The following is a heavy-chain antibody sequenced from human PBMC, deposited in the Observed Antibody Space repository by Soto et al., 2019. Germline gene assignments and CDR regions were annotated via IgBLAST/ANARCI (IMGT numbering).Heavy chain of an antibody. D-gene: IGHD4-17*01. Sequence: QITLKESGPTLVKPTQTLTLTCTFSGFSLSTSGVGVGWIRQPPGKALEWLALIYWDDDKRYSPSLKSRLNSTKDNYKHQVVLTMTSMDAVDTATYYCAHRFPCDYEFDYWGQGTLVTVSS. CDR1: GFSLSTSGVG. CDR2: IYWDDDK. V-gene: IGHV2-5*02. CDR3: AHRFPCDYEFDY. J-gene: IGHJ4*02.